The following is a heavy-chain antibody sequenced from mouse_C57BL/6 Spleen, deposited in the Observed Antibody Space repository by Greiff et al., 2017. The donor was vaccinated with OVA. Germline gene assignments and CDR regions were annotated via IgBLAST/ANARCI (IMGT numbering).Heavy chain of an antibody. D-gene: IGHD2-4*01. CDR3: ARDYDYDWYFDV. CDR1: GYTFTSCW. Sequence: VQLQESGADLAKPGASVTLSCKASGYTFTSCWMHWLKQRPGQGLVWIGYINPSSGYTNYNQTFKDKATLTAAKSSSTAYMQLSSLTYADSAVYSCARDYDYDWYFDVWGTGTTVTVSS. CDR2: INPSSGYT. V-gene: IGHV1-7*01. J-gene: IGHJ1*03.